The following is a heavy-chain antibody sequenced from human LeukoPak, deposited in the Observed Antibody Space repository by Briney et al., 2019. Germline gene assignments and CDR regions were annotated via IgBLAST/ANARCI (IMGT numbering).Heavy chain of an antibody. CDR3: VRDPTYWSYYFDY. V-gene: IGHV3-21*01. D-gene: IGHD2-8*02. CDR2: VFSTSSYK. CDR1: GFTFSSYS. Sequence: GGSLRLSCAASGFTFSSYSMNWVRQAPGGGLEWVASVFSTSSYKYYADSVNGRFTISRDNAKDSLYLQMNSLRAEDTAVYYCVRDPTYWSYYFDYWGQGILVTVSS. J-gene: IGHJ4*02.